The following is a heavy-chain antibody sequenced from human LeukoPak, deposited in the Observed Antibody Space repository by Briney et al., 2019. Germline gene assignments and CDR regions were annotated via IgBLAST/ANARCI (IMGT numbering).Heavy chain of an antibody. Sequence: PVKVSCKASGGALNNSAISWMRQAPGQGLEWMGGIIPIVDTPIYAQQFQGRITFITDGSTNTAYMELNSLRSDDTAVYYCARGDYDFWSTYPYWGQGTLVTVSS. CDR2: IIPIVDTP. D-gene: IGHD3-3*01. CDR1: GGALNNSA. CDR3: ARGDYDFWSTYPY. J-gene: IGHJ4*02. V-gene: IGHV1-69*05.